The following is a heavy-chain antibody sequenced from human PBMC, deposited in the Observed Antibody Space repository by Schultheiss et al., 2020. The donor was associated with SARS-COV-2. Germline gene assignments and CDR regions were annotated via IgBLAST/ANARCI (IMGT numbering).Heavy chain of an antibody. J-gene: IGHJ6*02. Sequence: GGSLRLSCAASGFTVSSNYVSWVRQAPGKGLEWVSVIYSGGSTYYADSVKGRFTISRDNSKNTLYLQMNSLRAEDTAVYYCARDNDYGDYYYYGMDVWGQGTTVTVSS. CDR2: IYSGGST. CDR1: GFTVSSNY. V-gene: IGHV3-53*01. CDR3: ARDNDYGDYYYYGMDV. D-gene: IGHD4-17*01.